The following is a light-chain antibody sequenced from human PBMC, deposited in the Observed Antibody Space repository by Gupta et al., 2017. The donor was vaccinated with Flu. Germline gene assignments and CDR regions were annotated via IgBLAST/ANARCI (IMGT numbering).Light chain of an antibody. V-gene: IGKV3-15*01. CDR3: QQYNNWPFT. CDR2: GAF. Sequence: GERATLSCRASQTISSNLAWYQQKPGQAPRLLIYGAFTRATGIPARFSGSGSGTDFTLTISSLQSEDFAVYYCQQYNNWPFTFGGGTKVEIK. J-gene: IGKJ4*01. CDR1: QTISSN.